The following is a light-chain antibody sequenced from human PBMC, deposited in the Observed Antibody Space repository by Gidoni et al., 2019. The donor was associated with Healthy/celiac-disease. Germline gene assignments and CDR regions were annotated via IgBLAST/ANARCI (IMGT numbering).Light chain of an antibody. J-gene: IGKJ1*01. CDR2: GAS. V-gene: IGKV3-20*01. Sequence: DIVLTQSQGTLSLSPVERATLSCTASQSVSSSYLAWYQQKPGQAPRLLIYGASSRATGIPDRFSGSGSGTDFTITISRLEPEDFAVYYCQQYGSSPRTFGQGTKVEIK. CDR3: QQYGSSPRT. CDR1: QSVSSSY.